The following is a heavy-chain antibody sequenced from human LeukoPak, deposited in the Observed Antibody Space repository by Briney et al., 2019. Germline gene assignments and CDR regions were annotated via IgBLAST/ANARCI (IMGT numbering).Heavy chain of an antibody. D-gene: IGHD3-22*01. V-gene: IGHV4-59*01. Sequence: PSETLSLTCTVSGGSIKSYYWSWIRQPPGKGLEWIGYVYYSGSTSYNPSLESRVSISDDTSKNQVSLWLTSVTAADTAVYYCARDLNSGYDYWGQGTLVTVSS. J-gene: IGHJ4*02. CDR1: GGSIKSYY. CDR3: ARDLNSGYDY. CDR2: VYYSGST.